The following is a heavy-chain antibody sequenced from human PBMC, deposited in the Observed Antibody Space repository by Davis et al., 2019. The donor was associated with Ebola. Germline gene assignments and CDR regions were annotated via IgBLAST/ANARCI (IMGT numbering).Heavy chain of an antibody. Sequence: PGGSLRLSCAASGFTFSSFAMNWVRQAPGKGLEWVSSISSSSSYIYYADSVKGRFTISRDNSKNSLYLQMNSLRTEDTALYYCAKEEYSYGLGIYYYYGMDVWGQGTTVTVSS. J-gene: IGHJ6*02. CDR1: GFTFSSFA. CDR3: AKEEYSYGLGIYYYYGMDV. V-gene: IGHV3-21*04. CDR2: ISSSSSYI. D-gene: IGHD5-18*01.